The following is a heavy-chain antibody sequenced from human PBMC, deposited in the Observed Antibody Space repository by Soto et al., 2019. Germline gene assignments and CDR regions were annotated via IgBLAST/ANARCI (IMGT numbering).Heavy chain of an antibody. D-gene: IGHD1-26*01. CDR2: IVVGSDNT. Sequence: SVKGCCKTSGFTFTSSAIQWVRQARGQRLEWIGWIVVGSDNTNYAQKFQERVTITRDLSTNTIYMDLSGLRSVDTAVYYCAASPSFRQNYYLGAMYVWG. V-gene: IGHV1-58*02. J-gene: IGHJ6*02. CDR3: AASPSFRQNYYLGAMYV. CDR1: GFTFTSSA.